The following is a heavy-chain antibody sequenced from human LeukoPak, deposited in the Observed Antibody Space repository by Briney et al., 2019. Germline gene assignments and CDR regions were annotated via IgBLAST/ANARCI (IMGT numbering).Heavy chain of an antibody. J-gene: IGHJ4*02. Sequence: SETLSLTCTVSGDSINSFYWSWIRRPPGKGPEWIGYIYYSGSTNYNPSLKSRLTIAVDTSKNQFSLRLNSVTAADTAVYYCARWSLHSSGWYFDSWGQGTLVTVSS. CDR3: ARWSLHSSGWYFDS. CDR1: GDSINSFY. V-gene: IGHV4-59*01. CDR2: IYYSGST. D-gene: IGHD3-22*01.